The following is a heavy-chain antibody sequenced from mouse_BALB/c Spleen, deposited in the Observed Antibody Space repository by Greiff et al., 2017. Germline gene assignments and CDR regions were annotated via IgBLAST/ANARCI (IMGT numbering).Heavy chain of an antibody. CDR2: ISSGSSTI. Sequence: EVQLVESGGGLVQPGGSRKLSCAASGFTFSSFGMHWVRQAPEKGLEWVAYISSGSSTIYYADTVKGRFTISRDNPKNTLFLQMTSLRSEDTAMYYCARCYGSSYGYFDFWGAGTTVTVSS. D-gene: IGHD1-1*01. V-gene: IGHV5-17*02. CDR3: ARCYGSSYGYFDF. J-gene: IGHJ1*01. CDR1: GFTFSSFG.